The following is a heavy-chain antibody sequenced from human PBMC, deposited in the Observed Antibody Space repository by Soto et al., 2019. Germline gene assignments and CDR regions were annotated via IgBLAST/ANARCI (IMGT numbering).Heavy chain of an antibody. J-gene: IGHJ5*02. CDR2: INHSGST. CDR3: ARGRTYYDFWSGYYTEWFDP. Sequence: PETPSPTCAVYGGSFSGYYWSWIRQPPGKVLEWIGEINHSGSTNYNPSLKSRVTISVDTSKNQFSLKLSSVTAADTAVYYCARGRTYYDFWSGYYTEWFDPWGQGTLVTVSS. V-gene: IGHV4-34*01. D-gene: IGHD3-3*01. CDR1: GGSFSGYY.